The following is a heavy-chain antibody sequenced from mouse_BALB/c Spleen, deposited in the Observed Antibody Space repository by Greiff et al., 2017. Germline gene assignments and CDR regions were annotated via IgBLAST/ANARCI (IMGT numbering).Heavy chain of an antibody. V-gene: IGHV5-6-5*01. D-gene: IGHD2-4*01. Sequence: EVMLVESGGGLVKPGGSLKLSCAASGFTFSSYAMSWVRQTPEKRLEWVASISSGGSTYYPDSVKGRFTISRNNARNILYLQMSSLRSEDTAMYYCARTSTMITTECAYWGQGTLVTVSA. J-gene: IGHJ3*01. CDR3: ARTSTMITTECAY. CDR1: GFTFSSYA. CDR2: ISSGGST.